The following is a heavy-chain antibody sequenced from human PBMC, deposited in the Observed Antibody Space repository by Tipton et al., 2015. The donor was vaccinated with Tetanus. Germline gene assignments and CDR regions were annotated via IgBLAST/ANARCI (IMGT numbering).Heavy chain of an antibody. V-gene: IGHV3-21*01. CDR1: GFLFSSYT. Sequence: SLRLSCSVSGFLFSSYTMNWVRQAPGRGLEWVSSISSSGGYKYYPESVKGRFTSSRDNAKNSLYLQMNSLRAEDTAVYYCARIRTGHYTDFDCWGLGTLVTVSS. D-gene: IGHD4-11*01. CDR3: ARIRTGHYTDFDC. CDR2: ISSSGGYK. J-gene: IGHJ4*02.